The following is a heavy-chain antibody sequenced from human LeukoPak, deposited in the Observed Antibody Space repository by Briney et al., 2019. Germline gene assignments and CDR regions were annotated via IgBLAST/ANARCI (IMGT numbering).Heavy chain of an antibody. CDR3: AREIVGPTLYYFDY. CDR1: GFIFSSYS. J-gene: IGHJ4*02. D-gene: IGHD1-26*01. V-gene: IGHV3-48*01. Sequence: GGSLRLSCAASGFIFSSYSMNWVRQAPGKGLEWLSFISSSSSTIYYADSVKGRFTISRDSAKNSLYLQMNSLRAEDTAVYYCAREIVGPTLYYFDYWGQGTLVTVSS. CDR2: ISSSSSTI.